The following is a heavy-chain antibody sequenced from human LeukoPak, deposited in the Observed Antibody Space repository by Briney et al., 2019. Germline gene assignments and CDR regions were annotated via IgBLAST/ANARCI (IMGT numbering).Heavy chain of an antibody. CDR2: ISAYNGNT. Sequence: ASVKVSCKASGYTFTSYGISWVRQAPGQGLEWMGWISAYNGNTNYAQKLQGRVTMTTDTSTSTAYMELRSLRSDDTAVYYCAMDGYSGYDSVRYYYGMDVWGQGTTVTVSS. CDR1: GYTFTSYG. J-gene: IGHJ6*02. D-gene: IGHD5-12*01. CDR3: AMDGYSGYDSVRYYYGMDV. V-gene: IGHV1-18*01.